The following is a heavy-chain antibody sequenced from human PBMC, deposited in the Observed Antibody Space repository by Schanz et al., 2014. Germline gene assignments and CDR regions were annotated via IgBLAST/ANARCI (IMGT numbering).Heavy chain of an antibody. CDR1: GYTFTSSG. CDR2: ISTSNGNT. Sequence: QVQLVQSGAEVKKPGASVKVSCKASGYTFTSSGFSWVRQAPGQGLEWMGWISTSNGNTNYIQKLQGRVAMTTDTSTSTAYMELRSLRSDDTAVYYCARAKRFGDMDVWGQGTTVTVSS. J-gene: IGHJ6*02. V-gene: IGHV1-18*01. D-gene: IGHD3-10*01. CDR3: ARAKRFGDMDV.